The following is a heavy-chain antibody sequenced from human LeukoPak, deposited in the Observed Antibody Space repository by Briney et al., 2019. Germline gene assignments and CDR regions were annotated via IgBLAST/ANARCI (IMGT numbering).Heavy chain of an antibody. Sequence: PSETLSLTCTVSGGSFSSGGYYWSWIRQPPGKGLEWIGYIYHSGSTYYNPSLKSRVTISVDRSKNQFSLKLSSVTAADTAVYYCARVSGDFWGEEFDYWGQGTLVTVSS. CDR3: ARVSGDFWGEEFDY. V-gene: IGHV4-30-2*01. D-gene: IGHD3/OR15-3a*01. J-gene: IGHJ4*02. CDR2: IYHSGST. CDR1: GGSFSSGGYY.